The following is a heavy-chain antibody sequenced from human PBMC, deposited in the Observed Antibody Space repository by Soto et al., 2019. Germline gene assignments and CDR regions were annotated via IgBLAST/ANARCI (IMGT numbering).Heavy chain of an antibody. D-gene: IGHD3-22*01. Sequence: SVKVSCKDSGGSFSSYAISWVRQAPGQGLEWMGGIIPIFGTANYAQKFQGRVTITADESTSTAYMELSSLRSEYTAVYYCARDQYKSGTYYYDSRGYYRWGQGTLVTVSS. V-gene: IGHV1-69*13. CDR2: IIPIFGTA. CDR3: ARDQYKSGTYYYDSRGYYR. J-gene: IGHJ4*02. CDR1: GGSFSSYA.